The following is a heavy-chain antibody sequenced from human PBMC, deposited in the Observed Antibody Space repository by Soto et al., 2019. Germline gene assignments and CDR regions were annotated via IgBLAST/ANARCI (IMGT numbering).Heavy chain of an antibody. D-gene: IGHD2-15*01. CDR3: ARAYSGRLPRRADYYFAMDV. CDR1: GFTFSAYD. J-gene: IGHJ6*02. V-gene: IGHV3-13*05. CDR2: IGAADDP. Sequence: GSLRLSCAASGFTFSAYDMHWVRQTTGKGLEWVSAIGAADDPYYLGSVKGRFTISRENAKNSLYLQMNSLRAEDTAVYYCARAYSGRLPRRADYYFAMDVWGQGTTVTVSS.